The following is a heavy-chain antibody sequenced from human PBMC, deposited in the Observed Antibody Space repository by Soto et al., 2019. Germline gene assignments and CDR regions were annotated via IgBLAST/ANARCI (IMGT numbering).Heavy chain of an antibody. CDR1: GYSITSGNSY. CDR2: IYHSGST. D-gene: IGHD4-17*01. CDR3: ARKNGVLDAFDI. J-gene: IGHJ3*02. Sequence: PSETLSLTCTVSGYSITSGNSYWTWIRQYPGKGLEWIGYIYHSGSTYSNPSLKSRVTMSVDTSKNQFSLKLSSVTAVDTAVYYCARKNGVLDAFDIWGQGTMVTVSS. V-gene: IGHV4-31*03.